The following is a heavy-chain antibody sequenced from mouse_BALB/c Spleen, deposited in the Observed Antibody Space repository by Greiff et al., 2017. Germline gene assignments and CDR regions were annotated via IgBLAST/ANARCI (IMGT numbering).Heavy chain of an antibody. CDR3: ARGGLGRNYFDY. J-gene: IGHJ2*01. CDR1: GFSLTSYG. CDR2: LWAGGST. Sequence: VKLVESGPGLVAPSQSLSITCTVSGFSLTSYGVHWVRQPPGKGLEWLGVLWAGGSTNYNSALMSRLSISKDNSKSQVFLKMNSLQTDDTAMYYCARGGLGRNYFDYWGQGTTLTVSS. D-gene: IGHD4-1*01. V-gene: IGHV2-9*02.